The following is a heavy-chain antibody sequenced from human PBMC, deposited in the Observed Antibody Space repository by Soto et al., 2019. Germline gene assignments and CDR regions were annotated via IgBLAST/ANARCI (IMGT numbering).Heavy chain of an antibody. V-gene: IGHV3-33*01. CDR1: GFTFSSYG. CDR3: AIPGGSAVYSRRGNDAFDI. J-gene: IGHJ3*02. CDR2: ICYDGSNK. Sequence: QVQLVESGGGVVQPGRSLRLSCAASGFTFSSYGMHWVRQAPGKGLEWVAVICYDGSNKYYADSVKGRFTISRDNSKHTLYLQMHSLSAEDTAVYYCAIPGGSAVYSRRGNDAFDICGKGTMVTVSS. D-gene: IGHD6-13*01.